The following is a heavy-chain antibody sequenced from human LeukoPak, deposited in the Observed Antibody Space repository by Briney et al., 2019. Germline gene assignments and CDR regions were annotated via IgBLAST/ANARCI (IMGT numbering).Heavy chain of an antibody. CDR3: AREDYDDRSGYYPSH. D-gene: IGHD3-22*01. Sequence: ASVKVSCKASGNTFTNNGISWVRQAPGQGLEWMGWISAYNGNTNYAQKLQGRVTMTTDTSTSTVYMGLRRLRSDDTAVYYCAREDYDDRSGYYPSHWGQGTLVTVSS. V-gene: IGHV1-18*01. J-gene: IGHJ4*02. CDR2: ISAYNGNT. CDR1: GNTFTNNG.